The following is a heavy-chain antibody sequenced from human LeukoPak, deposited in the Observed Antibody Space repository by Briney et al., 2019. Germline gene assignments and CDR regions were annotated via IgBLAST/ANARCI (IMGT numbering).Heavy chain of an antibody. CDR1: AFTFSNAL. J-gene: IGHJ3*01. Sequence: GRSLRLSCAASAFTFSNALMTWVRQAPGKGLEWLGHIKSKSDGGTTDCAAPFKGRFTISRDDSKNTLYLQMNSLKTEDTAVYYCTTWDGVDWGQGTMVTVSS. CDR2: IKSKSDGGTT. D-gene: IGHD1-26*01. V-gene: IGHV3-15*01. CDR3: TTWDGVD.